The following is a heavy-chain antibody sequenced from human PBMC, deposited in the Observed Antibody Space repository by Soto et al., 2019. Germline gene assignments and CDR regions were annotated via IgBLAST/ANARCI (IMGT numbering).Heavy chain of an antibody. J-gene: IGHJ5*02. Sequence: AETLSLTWTVSGASISSYYLSWIRQPPGKGLEWIGYIYYSGSTNYDPSLKSRVTISLDTSKNQFSLKLRPVTAAKIPVYYYARARWVLYVYLPLWFDHWAQGTLVTVSS. D-gene: IGHD3-16*01. V-gene: IGHV4-59*01. CDR1: GASISSYY. CDR2: IYYSGST. CDR3: ARARWVLYVYLPLWFDH.